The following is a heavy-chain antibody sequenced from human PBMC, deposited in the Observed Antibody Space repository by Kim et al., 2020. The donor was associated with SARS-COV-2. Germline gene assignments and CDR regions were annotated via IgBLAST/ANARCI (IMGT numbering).Heavy chain of an antibody. CDR1: GYTFTSYY. J-gene: IGHJ4*02. CDR2: INPSGGST. Sequence: ASVKVSCKASGYTFTSYYMHWVRQAPGQGLEWMGIINPSGGSTSYAQKFQGRVTMTRDTSTSTVYMELSSLRSEDTAVYYCARDLGGDCSSTSCYTPGLYFDYWGQGALVTVSS. CDR3: ARDLGGDCSSTSCYTPGLYFDY. D-gene: IGHD2-2*02. V-gene: IGHV1-46*01.